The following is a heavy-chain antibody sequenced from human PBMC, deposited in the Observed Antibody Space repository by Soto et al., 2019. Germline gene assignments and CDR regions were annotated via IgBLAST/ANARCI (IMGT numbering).Heavy chain of an antibody. D-gene: IGHD6-19*01. J-gene: IGHJ4*02. Sequence: QITLKESGPTLVKPTQTLTLTCTFSGFSLSTTGVAVGWIRQPPGKALEWLAIIYWDDDKRYSPSLKTRLTITKDTSKNHVVLTMTNMDPEDTATYYCAHNPYNSGCSHFDYWGQGTLVTVSA. CDR2: IYWDDDK. CDR1: GFSLSTTGVA. V-gene: IGHV2-5*02. CDR3: AHNPYNSGCSHFDY.